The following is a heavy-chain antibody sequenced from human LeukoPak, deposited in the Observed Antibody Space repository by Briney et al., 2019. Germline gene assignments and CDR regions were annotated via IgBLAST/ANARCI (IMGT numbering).Heavy chain of an antibody. CDR3: ATEGRSDYVWGSYPKFDY. Sequence: ASVKVSCKVSGYTLTELSMHWVRQAPGKGLEWMGGFDPEDGETIYAQKFQGRVTMTEDTSTDTAYMELSSLRSEDTAVYYCATEGRSDYVWGSYPKFDYWGQGTLVTVPS. V-gene: IGHV1-24*01. J-gene: IGHJ4*02. CDR2: FDPEDGET. D-gene: IGHD3-16*02. CDR1: GYTLTELS.